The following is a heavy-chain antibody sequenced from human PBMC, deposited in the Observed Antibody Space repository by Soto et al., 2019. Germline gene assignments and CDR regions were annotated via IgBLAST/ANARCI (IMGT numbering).Heavy chain of an antibody. CDR2: IWFDGSNK. CDR1: GFTFSNSG. Sequence: QVQLVESGGGVVQPGRSLRLSCAASGFTFSNSGMHWVRQAPGKRLEWVAAIWFDGSNKYYADSVKGRFTISRDNLKNTLYLQMNNLRTEDTAVYYCARDLPGGGDHHLDYWGQGTLVTVSS. CDR3: ARDLPGGGDHHLDY. D-gene: IGHD2-21*02. J-gene: IGHJ4*02. V-gene: IGHV3-33*01.